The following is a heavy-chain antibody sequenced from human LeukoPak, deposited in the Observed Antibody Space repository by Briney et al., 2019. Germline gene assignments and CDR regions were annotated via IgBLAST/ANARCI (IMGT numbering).Heavy chain of an antibody. CDR3: AREREESFDY. CDR1: GFTFSSYS. V-gene: IGHV3-21*06. D-gene: IGHD1-26*01. CDR2: IGCSSSSI. J-gene: IGHJ4*02. Sequence: GGSLRLSCAASGFTFSSYSMNWVRQAPGKGLEWVSSIGCSSSSIYYADSVKGRFTISRDNAKNSLYLQMNSLRAEDTAVYYCAREREESFDYWGQGTLVTVSS.